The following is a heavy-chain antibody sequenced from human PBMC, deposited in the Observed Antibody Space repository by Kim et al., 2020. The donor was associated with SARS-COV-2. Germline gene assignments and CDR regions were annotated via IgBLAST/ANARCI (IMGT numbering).Heavy chain of an antibody. D-gene: IGHD3-22*01. CDR1: GGTFSSYA. V-gene: IGHV1-69*13. J-gene: IGHJ4*02. CDR3: ARGRADGYYYDSSGYYDFDY. CDR2: IIPIFGTA. Sequence: SVKVSCKASGGTFSSYAISWVRQAPGQGLEWMGGIIPIFGTANYAQKFQGRVTITADESTSTAYMELSSLRSEDTAVYYCARGRADGYYYDSSGYYDFDYWGQGTLVTVSS.